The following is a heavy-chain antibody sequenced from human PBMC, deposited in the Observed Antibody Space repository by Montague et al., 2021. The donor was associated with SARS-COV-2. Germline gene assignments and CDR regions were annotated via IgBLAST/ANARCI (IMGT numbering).Heavy chain of an antibody. Sequence: SETLSLTCTVSGGSISSYYWSWIRQPPGKGLEWIGYIYYSGSTNYNPSLKSRVTISVDTSKNQFSLKLSSVTAADTAVYYCARVRVNTIFALVIVSDFDIWGRGTTVTVSS. CDR1: GGSISSYY. CDR2: IYYSGST. V-gene: IGHV4-59*12. CDR3: ARVRVNTIFALVIVSDFDI. D-gene: IGHD3-3*01. J-gene: IGHJ3*02.